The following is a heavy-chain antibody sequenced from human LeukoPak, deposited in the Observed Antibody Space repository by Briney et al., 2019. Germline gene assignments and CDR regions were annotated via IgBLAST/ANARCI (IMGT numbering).Heavy chain of an antibody. Sequence: PSQTLPLTCTVSGGSISSGGYYWSWIRQHLGKGLEWIGYISYSGSTYYNPSLKSRVTISVDTSKNQISLKLSSVTAADTAVYYCARAPSIVGASHFDYWGQGTLVTVSS. CDR2: ISYSGST. J-gene: IGHJ4*02. D-gene: IGHD1-26*01. CDR3: ARAPSIVGASHFDY. CDR1: GGSISSGGYY. V-gene: IGHV4-31*03.